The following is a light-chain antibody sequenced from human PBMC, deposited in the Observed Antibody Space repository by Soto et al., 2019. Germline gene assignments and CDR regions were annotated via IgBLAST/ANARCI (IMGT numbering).Light chain of an antibody. CDR2: AAS. CDR1: QGISNH. Sequence: DIQMTQSPSSLSASVGDRVTITCRASQGISNHLAWYQQKPGKVPKLLIYAASTLQSGVPSRFSGSGSGTDFTLTISSLQPEDVATYYCQKYNSDAGTFGQGTKVEVK. CDR3: QKYNSDAGT. V-gene: IGKV1-27*01. J-gene: IGKJ1*01.